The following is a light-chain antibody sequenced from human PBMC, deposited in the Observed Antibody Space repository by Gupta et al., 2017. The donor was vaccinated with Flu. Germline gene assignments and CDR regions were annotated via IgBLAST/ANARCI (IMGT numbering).Light chain of an antibody. CDR3: SSYTSTSTFYV. J-gene: IGLJ1*01. Sequence: QSALTQPASVSGSPGQSIPTSSPGPSSDVGRSDSVSWYQQHPDKAPKLIIFDVTNRPSGVSSRFSGSKSGNTASLTISGLQAEDETDYYCSSYTSTSTFYVFGTGTRVSV. CDR2: DVT. V-gene: IGLV2-14*03. CDR1: SSDVGRSDS.